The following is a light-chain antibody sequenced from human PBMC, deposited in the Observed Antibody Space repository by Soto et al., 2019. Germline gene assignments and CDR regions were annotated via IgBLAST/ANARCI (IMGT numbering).Light chain of an antibody. J-gene: IGKJ2*01. CDR1: QTIRSG. V-gene: IGKV1-5*01. Sequence: DIQMTQSPSTLSASVGDRVTLTCRASQTIRSGLALYQQKPGKAPKLLSYDASSLQSGVPSRFSGSGSGTEFTITVSSLQPDDFATYFCQQYTSYPYTFGQGIKLQIK. CDR3: QQYTSYPYT. CDR2: DAS.